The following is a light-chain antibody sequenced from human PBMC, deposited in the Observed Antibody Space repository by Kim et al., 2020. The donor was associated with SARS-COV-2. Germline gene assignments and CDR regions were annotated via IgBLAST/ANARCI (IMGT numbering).Light chain of an antibody. V-gene: IGLV2-14*04. CDR3: SSYTTSSTYV. CDR2: DVS. CDR1: SSDVGDDNY. J-gene: IGLJ1*01. Sequence: GQSITISCTGTSSDVGDDNYVSWYQQHPGKAPKLMIYDVSERPSGVSNRFSGSKSGNTASLTISGLQAEDEADYYCSSYTTSSTYVFGTGTKVTVL.